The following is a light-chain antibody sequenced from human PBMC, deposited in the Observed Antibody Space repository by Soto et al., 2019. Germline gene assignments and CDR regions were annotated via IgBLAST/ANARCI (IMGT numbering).Light chain of an antibody. CDR2: GAS. CDR1: QSVSSSY. J-gene: IGKJ1*01. V-gene: IGKV3-20*01. Sequence: EIVLTQSPGTLSLSPGERATLSCRASQSVSSSYLAWYQQKPGQAPRLLIYGASSRATGIPDRFSGSGSGTDFTLTISRLEPEDFGVYYCQQYGSSPPWTFGQGTKGEIK. CDR3: QQYGSSPPWT.